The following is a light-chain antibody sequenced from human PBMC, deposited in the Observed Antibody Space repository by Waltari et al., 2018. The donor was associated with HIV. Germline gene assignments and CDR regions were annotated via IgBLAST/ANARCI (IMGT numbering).Light chain of an antibody. CDR2: NTK. V-gene: IGLV8-61*01. CDR3: VLCFGGGMSYV. Sequence: QTVVTQEPSLFVSPGGTVTLPCALKSGSVSSLPSPSSYRQTPGQTPRTLIYNTKTRSAGVPDRFSGSIVGTKAALTITGAQADDESDYYCVLCFGGGMSYVFGTGTRVTVL. J-gene: IGLJ1*01. CDR1: SGSVSSLPS.